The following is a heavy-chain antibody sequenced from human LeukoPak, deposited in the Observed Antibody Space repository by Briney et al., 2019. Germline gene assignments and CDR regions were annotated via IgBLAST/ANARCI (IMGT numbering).Heavy chain of an antibody. V-gene: IGHV4-61*02. CDR1: GDSISSGIYY. Sequence: SQTLSLTCTVSGDSISSGIYYWSWIRQPAGKGLEWIGRIYTSGTTNYNPSLNSRVTISVDTSKNQFSLKLSSVTAADTAVYYCARRMDGGGSFFDYWGQGILVTVSS. J-gene: IGHJ4*02. D-gene: IGHD3-16*01. CDR2: IYTSGTT. CDR3: ARRMDGGGSFFDY.